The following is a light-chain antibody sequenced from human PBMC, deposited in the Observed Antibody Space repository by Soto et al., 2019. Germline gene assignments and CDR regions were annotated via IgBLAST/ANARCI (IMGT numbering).Light chain of an antibody. CDR3: MQALQTPWT. V-gene: IGKV2-28*01. J-gene: IGKJ1*01. Sequence: DIVMTQSPLSLPVTPGEPASISCRSSQSLLHSNGYNYLDWYLQKPGQSPQLLIYLGSNRASGVPDRLSGCGSGTDFTLKISRVEAEDVGVYYCMQALQTPWTFGQGTKVEIK. CDR1: QSLLHSNGYNY. CDR2: LGS.